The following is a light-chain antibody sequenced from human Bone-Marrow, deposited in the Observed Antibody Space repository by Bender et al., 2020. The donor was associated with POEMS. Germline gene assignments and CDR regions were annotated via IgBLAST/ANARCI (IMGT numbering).Light chain of an antibody. J-gene: IGLJ2*01. V-gene: IGLV2-8*01. Sequence: QSALTQPPSASGSPGQSVTISCTGTSSDVGGYNFVSWYQQYPGKAPKLIIYEVSQRPSGIPERFSGSNSGNIATLTISGTQALDEADYYCQAWDTSSVVFGGGTKLTVL. CDR3: QAWDTSSVV. CDR2: EVS. CDR1: SSDVGGYNF.